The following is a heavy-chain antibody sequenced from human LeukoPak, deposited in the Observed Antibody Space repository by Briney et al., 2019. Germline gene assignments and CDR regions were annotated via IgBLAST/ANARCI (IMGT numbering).Heavy chain of an antibody. CDR1: GFTFSSYG. D-gene: IGHD3-22*01. V-gene: IGHV3-30*18. CDR2: ISYDGSNK. J-gene: IGHJ4*02. CDR3: ANDRVGYYDSSGCFDY. Sequence: GGSLRLSCAASGFTFSSYGMHWVRQAPGKGLEWVAVISYDGSNKYYADSVKGRFTISRDNSKNTLYLQMNSLRAEDTAVYYCANDRVGYYDSSGCFDYWGQGTLVTVSS.